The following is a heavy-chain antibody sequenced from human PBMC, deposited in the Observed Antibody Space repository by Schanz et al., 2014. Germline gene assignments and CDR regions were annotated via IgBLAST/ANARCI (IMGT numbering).Heavy chain of an antibody. D-gene: IGHD3-10*01. CDR1: GFPFSDYF. CDR2: IGNGGVTI. V-gene: IGHV3-11*01. CDR3: ARIGGSVFDY. Sequence: QVQLVDSGGGLVKPGGSLRLSCTASGFPFSDYFMAWIRQPPGRGLGWVSYIGNGGVTIYYADSVKGRFTISRDNSKNSLYLQMNSLRAEDTAVYYCARIGGSVFDYWAQGTLVTVSS. J-gene: IGHJ4*02.